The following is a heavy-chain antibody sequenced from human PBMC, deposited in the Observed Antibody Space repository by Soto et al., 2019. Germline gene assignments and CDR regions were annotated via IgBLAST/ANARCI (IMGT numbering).Heavy chain of an antibody. CDR2: IIPIFGTA. CDR3: ARDLGDSSSWYPFDY. Sequence: ASVKVSCKASGGTFSSYAISWVRQAPGQGLEWMGGIIPIFGTANYAQKFQGRVTITADESTSTAYMELSSLRSEDTAVYYCARDLGDSSSWYPFDYWGQGTLVTVSS. CDR1: GGTFSSYA. V-gene: IGHV1-69*13. D-gene: IGHD6-13*01. J-gene: IGHJ4*02.